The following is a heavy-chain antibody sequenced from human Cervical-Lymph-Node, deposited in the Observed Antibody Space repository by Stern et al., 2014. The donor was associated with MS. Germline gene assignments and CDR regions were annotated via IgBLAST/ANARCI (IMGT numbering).Heavy chain of an antibody. Sequence: QLQLQESGPGLVKPSETLSLTCTVSGGSINTNNYYWGWIRQPPGKGLEWIGNIYSSGSTFYSPSLKSRVTMSVDTSKTQFSLKLSSVTAADTAVYYCARTGDDFGDYSLSYWGQGTLVTVSS. CDR3: ARTGDDFGDYSLSY. D-gene: IGHD4-17*01. CDR1: GGSINTNNYY. V-gene: IGHV4-39*01. J-gene: IGHJ4*02. CDR2: IYSSGST.